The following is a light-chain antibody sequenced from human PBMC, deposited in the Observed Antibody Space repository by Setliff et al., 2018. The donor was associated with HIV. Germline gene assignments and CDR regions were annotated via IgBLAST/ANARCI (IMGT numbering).Light chain of an antibody. V-gene: IGLV1-47*01. J-gene: IGLJ1*01. Sequence: QSALTQPPSASGTPGQRVTISCSGSSSNIGNNYVYWYQHFPGTAPKLLIYRNSQRPSGVPDRFSGSKSGTSASLAISGLRSEDEADYYCAAWDDSLSASCVFGTGTKVTVL. CDR2: RNS. CDR3: AAWDDSLSASCV. CDR1: SSNIGNNY.